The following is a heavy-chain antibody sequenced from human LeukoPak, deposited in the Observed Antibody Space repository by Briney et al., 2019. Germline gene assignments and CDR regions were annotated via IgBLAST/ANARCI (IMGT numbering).Heavy chain of an antibody. V-gene: IGHV3-23*01. CDR1: GFTFSSFA. Sequence: GGSLRLSCAASGFTFSSFAMSWVRQAPGKGLEWVSGMSDRGVSSYYADSVKGRFTISRDNSKNTLYLQMNSLRAEDTAVYYCAKASAGSSWYLGDDYWGQGTLVTVSS. J-gene: IGHJ4*02. CDR2: MSDRGVSS. CDR3: AKASAGSSWYLGDDY. D-gene: IGHD6-13*01.